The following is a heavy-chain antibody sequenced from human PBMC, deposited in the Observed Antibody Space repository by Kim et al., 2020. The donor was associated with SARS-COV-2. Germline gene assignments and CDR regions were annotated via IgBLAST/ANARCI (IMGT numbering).Heavy chain of an antibody. J-gene: IGHJ6*02. V-gene: IGHV3-23*01. CDR1: GFTFDTYA. CDR3: AKVVVMDGYNYYYYYGMDV. CDR2: ISGNGVNK. Sequence: GGSLRLSCVASGFTFDTYAMSWVRQAPGKGLEWVSVISGNGVNKFYADSVRGRLTVSRDNSKNTLYLQMNSLRDEDTALYYCAKVVVMDGYNYYYYYGMDVWGRGTAVTVSS. D-gene: IGHD3-22*01.